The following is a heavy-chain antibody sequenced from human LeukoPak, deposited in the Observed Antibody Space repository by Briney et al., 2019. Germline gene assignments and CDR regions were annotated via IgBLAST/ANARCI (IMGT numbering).Heavy chain of an antibody. D-gene: IGHD1-26*01. CDR1: GGSISNFSYY. Sequence: SETLSLTCTVSGGSISNFSYYWSWIRQPAGKGLEWIGRIYTSGSTNYNPSLKSRVTMSVDTSKKQFSLKLSSVTAADTAVYYCARVRGSSGSYEYYHYTDVWGKGTTVTISS. J-gene: IGHJ6*03. V-gene: IGHV4-4*07. CDR3: ARVRGSSGSYEYYHYTDV. CDR2: IYTSGST.